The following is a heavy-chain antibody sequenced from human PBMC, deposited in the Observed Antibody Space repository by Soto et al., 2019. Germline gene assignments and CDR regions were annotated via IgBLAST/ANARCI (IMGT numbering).Heavy chain of an antibody. J-gene: IGHJ4*02. CDR2: ISSSSSYI. CDR3: ARAREDYSSGWCLDY. D-gene: IGHD6-19*01. V-gene: IGHV3-21*01. Sequence: EVQLVESGGGLVKPGGSLRLSCAASGFTFSSYSMHWVRQAPGKGLEWVSSISSSSSYIYYADSVKGRFTISRDNAKNSLYPQMNSMRAEDTAVYYCARAREDYSSGWCLDYWGQGTLVTVSS. CDR1: GFTFSSYS.